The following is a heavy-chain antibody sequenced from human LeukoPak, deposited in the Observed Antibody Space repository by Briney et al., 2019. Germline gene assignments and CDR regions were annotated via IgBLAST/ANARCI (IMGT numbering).Heavy chain of an antibody. CDR1: GGSIRSHF. CDR2: IHYSENT. D-gene: IGHD1-26*01. J-gene: IGHJ3*02. V-gene: IGHV4-59*11. CDR3: ARDRRWELLHAFDI. Sequence: SETLSLTCTVSGGSIRSHFWIWIRQPPGKGLEWIAYIHYSENTNYNPSLKSRVTISLDTSKNQFSLMLSSVTAADTAVYYCARDRRWELLHAFDIWGQGTMVTVSS.